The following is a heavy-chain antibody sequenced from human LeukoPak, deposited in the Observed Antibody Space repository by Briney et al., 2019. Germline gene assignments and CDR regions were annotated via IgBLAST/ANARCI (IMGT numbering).Heavy chain of an antibody. CDR2: ISGSGGST. Sequence: GGSLRLSCAASGFTFSSYVMSWVRQAPGKGLEWVSAISGSGGSTYYAHSVKGQFTISRDNSKNTLYLQMNSRRADDTAVYYCAKDPHHNNYDYFDYWGQGTLVIVSS. CDR3: AKDPHHNNYDYFDY. CDR1: GFTFSSYV. J-gene: IGHJ4*02. D-gene: IGHD4-11*01. V-gene: IGHV3-23*01.